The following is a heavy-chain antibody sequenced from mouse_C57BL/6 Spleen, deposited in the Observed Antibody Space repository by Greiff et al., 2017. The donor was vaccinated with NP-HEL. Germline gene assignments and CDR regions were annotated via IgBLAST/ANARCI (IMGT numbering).Heavy chain of an antibody. CDR1: GYAFSSSW. Sequence: QVQLKESGPELVKPGASVKISCKASGYAFSSSWMNWVKQRPGKGLEWIGRIYPGDGDTNYNGKFKGKATLTADKSSSTAYMQLSSLTSEDSAVYFCARRDLLSYAMDYWGQGTSVTVSS. CDR2: IYPGDGDT. D-gene: IGHD2-1*01. V-gene: IGHV1-82*01. J-gene: IGHJ4*01. CDR3: ARRDLLSYAMDY.